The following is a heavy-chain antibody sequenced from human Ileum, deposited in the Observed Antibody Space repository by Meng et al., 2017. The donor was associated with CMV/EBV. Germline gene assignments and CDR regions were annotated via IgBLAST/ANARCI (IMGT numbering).Heavy chain of an antibody. D-gene: IGHD1-26*01. CDR1: GYTFTSNN. CDR3: ARDGLSGRYFDY. V-gene: IGHV7-4-1*02. CDR2: IDTNTGNP. J-gene: IGHJ4*02. Sequence: QVHLVQSRSVLKKPGAPVKVSCKTSGYTFTSNNIIWVRQAPGQGPEWMGWIDTNTGNPTYAQGFTGRFVFSLDTSVNTAYLQISSLKAEDTAVYYCARDGLSGRYFDYWGQGTLVTVSS.